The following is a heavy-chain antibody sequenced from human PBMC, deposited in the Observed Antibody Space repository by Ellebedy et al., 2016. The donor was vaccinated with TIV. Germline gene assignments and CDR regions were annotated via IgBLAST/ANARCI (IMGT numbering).Heavy chain of an antibody. CDR1: GGTFSSYA. J-gene: IGHJ4*02. D-gene: IGHD5-18*01. CDR3: ARGGGFNYGPINY. V-gene: IGHV1-69*04. Sequence: AASVKVSCKASGGTFSSYAISWVRQAPGQGLEWMGRIIPILGIANYGQKFQDRVTITADKSTSTAYMELSSLRSEDTAVYYCARGGGFNYGPINYWGQGTLLTVSS. CDR2: IIPILGIA.